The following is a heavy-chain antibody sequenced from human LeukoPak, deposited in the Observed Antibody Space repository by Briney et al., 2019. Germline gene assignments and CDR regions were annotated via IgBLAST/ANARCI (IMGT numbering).Heavy chain of an antibody. CDR1: GFTFSSYG. J-gene: IGHJ4*02. D-gene: IGHD3-10*01. V-gene: IGHV3-33*01. CDR3: AREGSPYGFFDY. Sequence: GRSLRLSCAASGFTFSSYGMHWVRQAPGKGLEWVAVIWYDGSNKYYADSVKGRFTISRDNSKNTLYLQMNSLRAEDTAVYYCAREGSPYGFFDYWGQGTLVTVSS. CDR2: IWYDGSNK.